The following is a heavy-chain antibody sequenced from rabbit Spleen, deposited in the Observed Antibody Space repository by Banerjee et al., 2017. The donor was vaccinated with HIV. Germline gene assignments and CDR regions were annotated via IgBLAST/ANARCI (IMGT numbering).Heavy chain of an antibody. V-gene: IGHV1S45*01. CDR2: MYNGDGST. Sequence: QEQLVESGGGLVQPEGSLTLTCTASGFSFNCNYMCWVRQAPGKGVEWIACMYNGDGSTYYATWAKGRFTISKTSSTTVTLQMTSLTAADTATYFCARGGSDVIFAFNLWGPGTLVTVS. CDR3: ARGGSDVIFAFNL. CDR1: GFSFNCNY. J-gene: IGHJ4*01. D-gene: IGHD4-2*01.